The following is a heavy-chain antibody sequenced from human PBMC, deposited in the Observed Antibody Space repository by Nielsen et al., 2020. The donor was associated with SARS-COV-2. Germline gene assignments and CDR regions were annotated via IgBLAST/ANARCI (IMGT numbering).Heavy chain of an antibody. CDR2: INSDGSST. D-gene: IGHD3-3*01. J-gene: IGHJ6*02. CDR3: ARDLPILEWLLLSYGMDV. Sequence: GGSLRLSCAASGFTFGSYWMHWVRQAPGKGLVWVSRINSDGSSTSYADSVKGRFTISRDNAKNTLYLQMNSLRAEDTAVYYCARDLPILEWLLLSYGMDVWGQGTTVTVSS. CDR1: GFTFGSYW. V-gene: IGHV3-74*01.